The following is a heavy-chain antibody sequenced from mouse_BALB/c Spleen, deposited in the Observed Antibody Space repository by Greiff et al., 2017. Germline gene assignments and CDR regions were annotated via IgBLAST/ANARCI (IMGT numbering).Heavy chain of an antibody. Sequence: EVKLMESGPGLVKPSQSLSLTCTVTGYSITSDYAWNWIRQFPGNKLEWMGYISYSGSTSYNPSLKSRISITRDTSKNQFFLQLNSVTTEDTATYYCARRPNYYGSSSYAMDYWGQGTSVTVSS. CDR2: ISYSGST. V-gene: IGHV3-2*02. CDR1: GYSITSDYA. J-gene: IGHJ4*01. D-gene: IGHD1-1*01. CDR3: ARRPNYYGSSSYAMDY.